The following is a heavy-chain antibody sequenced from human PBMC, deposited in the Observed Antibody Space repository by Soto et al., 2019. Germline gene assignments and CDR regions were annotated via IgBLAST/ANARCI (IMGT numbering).Heavy chain of an antibody. V-gene: IGHV3-23*01. J-gene: IGHJ4*02. CDR1: GFTFRSYA. Sequence: GGSLRLSCAPSGFTFRSYAMSSVRQPPGKGLEWVSAISGSGGSTYYADSVKGRFTISRDTAKNPLYLQMNSLRAEDTALYFCARASPRGRYFDWLIFPLGHWGQGTLVTVSS. D-gene: IGHD3-9*01. CDR3: ARASPRGRYFDWLIFPLGH. CDR2: ISGSGGST.